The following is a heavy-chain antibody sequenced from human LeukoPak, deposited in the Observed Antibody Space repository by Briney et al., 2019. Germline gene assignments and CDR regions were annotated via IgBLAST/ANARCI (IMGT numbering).Heavy chain of an antibody. V-gene: IGHV3-33*06. CDR2: IWYDGSNK. J-gene: IGHJ4*02. Sequence: GRSLRLSCAASGFTFSSYGMHWVRQAPGKGLECVAVIWYDGSNKYYADSVKGRFTISRDNSKNTLYLQMNSLRAEDTAVYYCAKDFRGAAAADYWGQGTLVTVSS. CDR3: AKDFRGAAAADY. CDR1: GFTFSSYG. D-gene: IGHD6-13*01.